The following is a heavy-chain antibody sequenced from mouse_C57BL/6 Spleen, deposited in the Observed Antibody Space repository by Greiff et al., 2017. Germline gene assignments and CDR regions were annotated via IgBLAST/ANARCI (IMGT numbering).Heavy chain of an antibody. CDR3: ARGDITTVPWFAY. V-gene: IGHV5-4*03. CDR2: ISDGGSYT. D-gene: IGHD1-1*01. J-gene: IGHJ3*01. CDR1: GFTFSSYA. Sequence: EVKLVESGGGLVKPGGSLKLSCAASGFTFSSYAMSWVRQTPEKRLEWVATISDGGSYTYYPDNVKGRFTISRDNAENNLYLQMSHLKSEDTAMYYSARGDITTVPWFAYWGQGTLVTVSA.